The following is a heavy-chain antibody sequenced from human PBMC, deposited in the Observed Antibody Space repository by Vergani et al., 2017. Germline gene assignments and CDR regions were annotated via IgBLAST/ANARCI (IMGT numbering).Heavy chain of an antibody. D-gene: IGHD3-10*01. J-gene: IGHJ6*02. CDR1: GFTFSSYA. V-gene: IGHV3-23*01. Sequence: EVQLLESGGGLVQPGGSLRLSCAASGFTFSSYAMSWVRQAPGKGLEWVSAISGSGGSTYYADSVKGRFTISRDNSKNTLYLQMNSLRAEDTAVYYCAKGQGASYGYYYYGMDVWGQGTTVTVSS. CDR2: ISGSGGST. CDR3: AKGQGASYGYYYYGMDV.